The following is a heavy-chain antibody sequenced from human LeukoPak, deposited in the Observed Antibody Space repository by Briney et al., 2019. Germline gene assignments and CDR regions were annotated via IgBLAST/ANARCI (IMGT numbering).Heavy chain of an antibody. CDR1: SGSIRNSNYY. CDR2: IFYDGSS. J-gene: IGHJ6*03. Sequence: SETLSLTCTVSSGSIRNSNYYWGWIRQPPGKGLEWIGSIFYDGSSYYNPSLKSRVTISVDTSKNQFSLKLSSVTAADTAVYYCARETYCTNGVCYHPYYYYYMDVWGKGTTVTVSS. D-gene: IGHD2-8*01. CDR3: ARETYCTNGVCYHPYYYYYMDV. V-gene: IGHV4-39*07.